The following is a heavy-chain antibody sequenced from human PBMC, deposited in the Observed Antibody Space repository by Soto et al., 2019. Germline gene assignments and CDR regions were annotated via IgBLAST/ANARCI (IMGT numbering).Heavy chain of an antibody. CDR1: SGSISSYY. CDR2: VYYSGST. CDR3: ARTPFYYYSLGSHLYYFDY. J-gene: IGHJ4*02. V-gene: IGHV4-59*01. Sequence: QVQLQESGPGLVKPSETLSLTCSVSSGSISSYYWSWIRQPPGKGLEWIGYVYYSGSTNYNPSLKSRVTISVDTSKNQFSLKLRSVTAADTAVYYCARTPFYYYSLGSHLYYFDYWDQGTLVTVSS. D-gene: IGHD3-10*01.